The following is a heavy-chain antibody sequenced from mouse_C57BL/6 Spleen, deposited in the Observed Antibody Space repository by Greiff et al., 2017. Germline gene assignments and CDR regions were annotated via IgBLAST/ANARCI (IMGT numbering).Heavy chain of an antibody. CDR1: GYTFTSYW. CDR2: IDPSDSYT. Sequence: QVQLQQSGAELVMPGASVKLSCKASGYTFTSYWMHWVKQRPGQGLEWIGEIDPSDSYTNYNQKFKGKSTLTVDKSSSTAYMQLSSLTSEDSAVXYCARGILLQGALFAYWGQGTLGT. V-gene: IGHV1-69*01. J-gene: IGHJ3*01. D-gene: IGHD1-1*01. CDR3: ARGILLQGALFAY.